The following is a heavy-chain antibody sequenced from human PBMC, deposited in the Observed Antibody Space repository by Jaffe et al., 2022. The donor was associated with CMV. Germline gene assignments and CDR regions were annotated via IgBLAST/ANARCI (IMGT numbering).Heavy chain of an antibody. D-gene: IGHD1-26*01. J-gene: IGHJ4*02. Sequence: QVQLVQSGAEVKKPGASVKVSCKVSGNTLSEFFMHWVRQAPGKGLEWMGGFTPEAGETIYAEKFQGRLSVTEDTSTDTAYMELSSLTSEDTAMYYCAAGDIRSYSQGHDYWGQGTLVTVSS. V-gene: IGHV1-24*01. CDR2: FTPEAGET. CDR3: AAGDIRSYSQGHDY. CDR1: GNTLSEFF.